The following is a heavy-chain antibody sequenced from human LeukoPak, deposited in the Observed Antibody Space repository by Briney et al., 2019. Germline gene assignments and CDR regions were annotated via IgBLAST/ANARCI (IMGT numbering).Heavy chain of an antibody. CDR2: IRSKAYGGTT. V-gene: IGHV3-49*04. Sequence: PGGSLRLSCTASGFTFGDYAMSWVRQAPGKGLEWVGFIRSKAYGGTTEYAASVKGRFTISRDDSKSIAYLQMNSLKTEDTAVYYCTRDRVPDYEILTGYIPPVGFDPWGQGTLVTVSS. CDR1: GFTFGDYA. D-gene: IGHD3-9*01. J-gene: IGHJ5*02. CDR3: TRDRVPDYEILTGYIPPVGFDP.